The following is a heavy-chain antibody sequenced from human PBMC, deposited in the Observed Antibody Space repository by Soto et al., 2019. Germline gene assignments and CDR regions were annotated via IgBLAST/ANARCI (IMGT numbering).Heavy chain of an antibody. CDR2: IYSGGST. Sequence: GGSLRLSCAASGFTVSSNYMSWVRQAPGKGLEWVSVIYSGGSTYYADSVKGRFTISRDNSKNTLYLQMNSLRAEDTAVYYCARGEWELAPYWYFDLWGRGTLVTVSS. J-gene: IGHJ2*01. V-gene: IGHV3-66*01. CDR1: GFTVSSNY. CDR3: ARGEWELAPYWYFDL. D-gene: IGHD1-26*01.